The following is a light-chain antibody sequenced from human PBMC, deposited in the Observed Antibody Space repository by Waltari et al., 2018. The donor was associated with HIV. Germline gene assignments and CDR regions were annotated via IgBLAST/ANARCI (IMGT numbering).Light chain of an antibody. Sequence: DIQMTQSPSSLCASVGDRVTITCRASQSISNYLNWYQHKPGKAPNLLIYTAISLQSGVPSRFSGSGSGTDFTLTINSLQPEDFATYFCQHSYSSPWTFGQGTKVEIQ. CDR2: TAI. CDR1: QSISNY. CDR3: QHSYSSPWT. J-gene: IGKJ1*01. V-gene: IGKV1-39*01.